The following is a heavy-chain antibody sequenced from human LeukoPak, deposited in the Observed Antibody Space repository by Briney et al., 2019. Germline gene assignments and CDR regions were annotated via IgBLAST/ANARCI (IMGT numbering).Heavy chain of an antibody. J-gene: IGHJ4*02. CDR3: AKDRGYSYGQGIGY. Sequence: PGRSLRLSCAASGFTFDDYAMHWVRQAPGKGLERVSGISWNSGSIGYAHSVKVRFTISRDNDKNSLYLKMNSLRAEDTALYYCAKDRGYSYGQGIGYWGQGTLVIVSS. CDR2: ISWNSGSI. CDR1: GFTFDDYA. D-gene: IGHD5-18*01. V-gene: IGHV3-9*01.